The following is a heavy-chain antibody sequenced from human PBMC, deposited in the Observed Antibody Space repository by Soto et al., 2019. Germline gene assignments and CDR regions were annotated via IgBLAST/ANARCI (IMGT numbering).Heavy chain of an antibody. CDR3: AKGGIPVAGNRDFDS. J-gene: IGHJ4*02. V-gene: IGHV3-23*01. D-gene: IGHD6-19*01. CDR2: ISGGST. CDR1: GFTFSTYA. Sequence: EVHLLESGGGLLQPGGSLRLSCAASGFTFSTYAMSWVRQAPGKGLEWVSAISGGSTYYADSVKGRFTISRDNSKNTLYLQMNSLRAEDTALYYCAKGGIPVAGNRDFDSCGQGTLVTVSS.